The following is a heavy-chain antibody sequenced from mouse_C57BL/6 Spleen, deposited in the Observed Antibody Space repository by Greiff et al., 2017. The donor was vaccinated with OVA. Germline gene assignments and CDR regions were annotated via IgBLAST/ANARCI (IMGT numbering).Heavy chain of an antibody. Sequence: VQLQQSGAGLVKPGASVKISCKASGYAFSSYWMNWVKQRPGKGLEWIGQIYPGDGDTNYNGKFKGKATLTADKSSSTAYMQLSSLTSEDSAVYFCARGDYDYGGAWFAYWGQGTLVTVSA. CDR3: ARGDYDYGGAWFAY. CDR1: GYAFSSYW. V-gene: IGHV1-80*01. D-gene: IGHD2-4*01. J-gene: IGHJ3*01. CDR2: IYPGDGDT.